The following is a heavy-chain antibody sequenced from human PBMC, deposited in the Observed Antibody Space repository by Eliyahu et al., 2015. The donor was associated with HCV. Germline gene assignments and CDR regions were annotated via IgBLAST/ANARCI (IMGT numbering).Heavy chain of an antibody. J-gene: IGHJ4*02. Sequence: EVQLVESGGGLVQPGRSLRLSCTASGFXFXXYAMSWXRQAPGKGLGWVGFXRSKAYGGTTEYAASVKGRFTISRDDSKSIAYLQMNSLKTEDTAVYYCSRTAGLLWFGEVLYWGQGTLVTVSS. CDR2: XRSKAYGGTT. CDR1: GFXFXXYA. CDR3: SRTAGLLWFGEVLY. D-gene: IGHD3-10*01. V-gene: IGHV3-49*03.